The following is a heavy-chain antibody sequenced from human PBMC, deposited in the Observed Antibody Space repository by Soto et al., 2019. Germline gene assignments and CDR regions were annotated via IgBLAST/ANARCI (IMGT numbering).Heavy chain of an antibody. Sequence: PGGSLRLSCSASGFTFSSYAMHWVRQAPGKGLEYVSAISSNGGSTYYADSVKGRFTISRDNSKNTLYLQMSSLRAEDTAVYYFVKGEGYCSSTSCHSRFDPWGQGTLVTVSS. J-gene: IGHJ5*02. D-gene: IGHD2-2*01. CDR2: ISSNGGST. CDR3: VKGEGYCSSTSCHSRFDP. CDR1: GFTFSSYA. V-gene: IGHV3-64D*08.